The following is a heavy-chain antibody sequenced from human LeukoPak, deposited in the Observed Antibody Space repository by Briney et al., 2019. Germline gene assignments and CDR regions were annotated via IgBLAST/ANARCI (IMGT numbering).Heavy chain of an antibody. J-gene: IGHJ4*02. CDR3: ARDSGRSATYFNY. V-gene: IGHV3-30*04. Sequence: GGSLRLSCAASGFTFSNFAMHWVRQAPGKGLEWVAGISYDAGKTYYADSVRGRFTISRDTSKNTLYLQMNGLRAEDTAVYYCARDSGRSATYFNYWGQRTLVTVSS. CDR1: GFTFSNFA. CDR2: ISYDAGKT. D-gene: IGHD3-10*01.